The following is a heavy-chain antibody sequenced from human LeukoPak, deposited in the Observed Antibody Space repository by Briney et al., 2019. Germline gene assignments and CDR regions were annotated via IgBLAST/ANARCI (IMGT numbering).Heavy chain of an antibody. CDR2: ISYDGSNK. Sequence: GRSLRLSCAASGFTFSSYAMHWVRQAPGKGLEWVAVISYDGSNKYYADSVKGRFTISRDNSKNTLYLQMNSLRAEDTAVYYCARERIAVAGTVSVRRFDPWGQGTLVTVSS. CDR3: ARERIAVAGTVSVRRFDP. D-gene: IGHD6-19*01. V-gene: IGHV3-30-3*01. CDR1: GFTFSSYA. J-gene: IGHJ5*02.